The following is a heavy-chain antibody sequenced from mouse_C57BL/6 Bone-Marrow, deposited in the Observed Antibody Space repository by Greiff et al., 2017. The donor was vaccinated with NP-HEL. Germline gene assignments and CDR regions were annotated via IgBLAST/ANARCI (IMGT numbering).Heavy chain of an antibody. V-gene: IGHV1-69*01. CDR3: ARSQLGAMDY. J-gene: IGHJ4*01. CDR1: GYTFTSYW. D-gene: IGHD3-1*01. CDR2: IDPSDSYT. Sequence: VQLQQPGAELVMPGASVKLSCKASGYTFTSYWMHWVKQRPGQGLEWIGEIDPSDSYTNYNQKFKGKSTLTVGKSSSTAYMQLSSLTSEDSAVYYCARSQLGAMDYWGQGTSVTVSS.